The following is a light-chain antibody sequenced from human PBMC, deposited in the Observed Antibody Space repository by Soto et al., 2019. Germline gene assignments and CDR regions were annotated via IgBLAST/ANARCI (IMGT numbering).Light chain of an antibody. CDR1: SSDVGLYNY. CDR3: SSYTSSSTYV. CDR2: DVS. V-gene: IGLV2-14*03. J-gene: IGLJ1*01. Sequence: QSVLTRPASGSGSPGQSITISCTGTSSDVGLYNYVSWYQQHPGKAPKLMIYDVSKRPSGLSNRFSGSKSGNTASLTISGLQAEDEADYYCSSYTSSSTYVFGTGTKVTVL.